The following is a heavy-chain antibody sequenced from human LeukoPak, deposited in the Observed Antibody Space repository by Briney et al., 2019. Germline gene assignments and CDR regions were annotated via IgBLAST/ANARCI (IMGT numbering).Heavy chain of an antibody. D-gene: IGHD3-22*01. CDR3: ARWRDYYDSSGYSYWYFDL. V-gene: IGHV4-59*01. Sequence: SETLSLTCTVSGGSISNYYWNWIRQPPGKGLEWIGYIHYSGSTNYNSSLKSRVSISVHTSKNQFSLKLSSVTGADTAVYYCARWRDYYDSSGYSYWYFDLWGRGTLVTVSA. J-gene: IGHJ2*01. CDR2: IHYSGST. CDR1: GGSISNYY.